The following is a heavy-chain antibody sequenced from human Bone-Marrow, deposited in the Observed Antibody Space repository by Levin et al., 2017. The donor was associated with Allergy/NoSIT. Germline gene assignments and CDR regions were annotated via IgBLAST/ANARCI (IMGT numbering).Heavy chain of an antibody. CDR1: GFTVSSTS. CDR3: ARWYSRSSGFDY. CDR2: IHSGGST. V-gene: IGHV3-53*01. D-gene: IGHD6-6*01. J-gene: IGHJ4*02. Sequence: PSETLSLTCAASGFTVSSTSMTWVRQAPGKGLEWVSLIHSGGSTYYADSVKGRFTISRDSSEDTVHLQMNSLRAEDTAVYHCARWYSRSSGFDYWGQGTLVTISS.